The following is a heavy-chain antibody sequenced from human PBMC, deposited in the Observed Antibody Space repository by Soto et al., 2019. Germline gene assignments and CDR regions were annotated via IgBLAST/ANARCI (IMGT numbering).Heavy chain of an antibody. CDR3: ARGPITGTTDS. Sequence: HVQLPESGPGLVKPSQTLSLTCNVSGGSISSGDYFWNWIRQPPGKGLEWIGYIYHSGSTYYNPPLGGRVTTSMDTSRSQFSLKLASVTAADTAVYYCARGPITGTTDSWGQGTLVTVS. J-gene: IGHJ4*02. CDR1: GGSISSGDYF. V-gene: IGHV4-30-4*01. CDR2: IYHSGST. D-gene: IGHD1-7*01.